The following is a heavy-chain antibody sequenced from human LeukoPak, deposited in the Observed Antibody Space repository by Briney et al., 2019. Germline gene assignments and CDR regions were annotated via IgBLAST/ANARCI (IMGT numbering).Heavy chain of an antibody. D-gene: IGHD3-22*01. Sequence: PSETLSLTCTVSGGSISSSSYYWGWIRQPPGKGLEWIGSIYYSGSTYYNPSLKSRVTISVDTSKNQFSLKLSSVTAADTAVYYCARDFLYYYDSSGYDAFDIWGQGTMVTVSS. CDR2: IYYSGST. V-gene: IGHV4-39*07. CDR3: ARDFLYYYDSSGYDAFDI. J-gene: IGHJ3*02. CDR1: GGSISSSSYY.